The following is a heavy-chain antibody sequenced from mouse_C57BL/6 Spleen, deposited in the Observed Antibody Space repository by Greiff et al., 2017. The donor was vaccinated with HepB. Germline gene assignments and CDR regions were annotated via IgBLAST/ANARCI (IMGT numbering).Heavy chain of an antibody. CDR1: GFTFSSYG. V-gene: IGHV5-6*01. CDR2: ISSGGSYT. D-gene: IGHD3-2*02. CDR3: ARHGAQEYYFDY. Sequence: EVKLVESGGDLVKPGGSLKLSCAASGFTFSSYGMSWVRQTPDKRLEWVATISSGGSYTYYPDSVKGRFTISRDNAKNTLYLQMSSLKSEDTAMYYCARHGAQEYYFDYWGQGTTLTVSS. J-gene: IGHJ2*01.